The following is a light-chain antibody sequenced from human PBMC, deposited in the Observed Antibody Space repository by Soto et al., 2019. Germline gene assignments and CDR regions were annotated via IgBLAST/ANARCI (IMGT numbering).Light chain of an antibody. CDR1: NSDVGNYNL. CDR3: CSYGGSTTWV. J-gene: IGLJ3*02. CDR2: EDS. Sequence: QSVLTQPASVSGSPGQSITISCSGTNSDVGNYNLVSWYQHHPGKAPKLIIYEDSEWPSGVSNRFSGSKSGNTASLTISGLQAEDEADYYCCSYGGSTTWVFGGGTKLTVL. V-gene: IGLV2-23*01.